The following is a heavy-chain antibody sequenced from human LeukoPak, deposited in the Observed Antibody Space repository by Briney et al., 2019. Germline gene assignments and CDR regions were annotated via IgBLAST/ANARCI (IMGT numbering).Heavy chain of an antibody. D-gene: IGHD3-10*01. CDR3: ATPLSIGGY. CDR1: GFTFSSYS. CDR2: ISSGSGTI. V-gene: IGHV3-48*01. J-gene: IGHJ4*02. Sequence: PGGSLRLSCAASGFTFSSYSMTWVRQAPGKGLERVSYISSGSGTIYYADSVKGRFTISRDNAHNSLYLQMNSLKAEDTAVYYCATPLSIGGYWGQGTLVTVSS.